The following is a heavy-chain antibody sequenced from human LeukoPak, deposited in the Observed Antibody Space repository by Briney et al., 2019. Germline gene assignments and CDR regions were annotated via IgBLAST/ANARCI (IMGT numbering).Heavy chain of an antibody. Sequence: GASVKVSCKASGYTFTSYGISWVRQAPGQGLEWMGWINTYNGNTHYAQKLQGRVTMTTDTATSTAYMELRSLRSDDTAAYYCARYAPGLAYYYGLDVWGQGTTVTVSS. V-gene: IGHV1-18*01. CDR2: INTYNGNT. D-gene: IGHD2-2*01. CDR3: ARYAPGLAYYYGLDV. J-gene: IGHJ6*02. CDR1: GYTFTSYG.